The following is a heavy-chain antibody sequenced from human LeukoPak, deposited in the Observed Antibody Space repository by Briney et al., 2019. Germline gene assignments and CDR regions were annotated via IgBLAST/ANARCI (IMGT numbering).Heavy chain of an antibody. J-gene: IGHJ4*02. CDR1: GFSFSSYA. CDR3: ARDWQGSPGYYFHY. D-gene: IGHD2-2*01. Sequence: GRSPRLSCAASGFSFSSYAMHWVRQAPGKGLEWVAVISYDETNKYYGDSVKGRFTISRDNSKNTLYLQMNSLRAEDTAVYYCARDWQGSPGYYFHYWGQGTLVTVSS. CDR2: ISYDETNK. V-gene: IGHV3-30*04.